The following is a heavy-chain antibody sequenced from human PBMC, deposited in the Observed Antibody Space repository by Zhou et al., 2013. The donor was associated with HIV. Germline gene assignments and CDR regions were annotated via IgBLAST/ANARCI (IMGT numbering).Heavy chain of an antibody. CDR2: ISGYSGNT. Sequence: QVQLVQSGAEVKKPGASVKVSCKTSGYTFTSFGISWVRQAPGQGLEWMGWISGYSGNTNHAQKLQGRFTVTTDTSTSTAYMELRSLRSDDTAIYYCARDRGDFWSGTKYFDYWGQGTLVTVSS. V-gene: IGHV1-18*01. CDR3: ARDRGDFWSGTKYFDY. D-gene: IGHD3-3*01. CDR1: GYTFTSFG. J-gene: IGHJ4*02.